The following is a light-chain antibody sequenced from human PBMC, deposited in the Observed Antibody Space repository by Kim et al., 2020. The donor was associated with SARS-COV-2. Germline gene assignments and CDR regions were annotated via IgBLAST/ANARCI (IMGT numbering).Light chain of an antibody. V-gene: IGLV2-14*04. J-gene: IGLJ1*01. CDR3: SSYTTSASYV. Sequence: GQSITISCTGSSSDIGHANYVSWYQQYPGKAPKLMIFNVAQRPSGISNRFSGSKSGDTASLTISGLQAEEEADYYCSSYTTSASYVFGTGTKVTVL. CDR2: NVA. CDR1: SSDIGHANY.